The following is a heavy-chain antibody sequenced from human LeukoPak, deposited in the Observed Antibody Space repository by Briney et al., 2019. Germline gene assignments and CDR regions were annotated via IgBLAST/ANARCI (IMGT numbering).Heavy chain of an antibody. J-gene: IGHJ3*02. Sequence: HRASVKVSCKASGGTFSRYAISWVRQSPGQGLEWMGGIIPIFGTANYAQKFQGRVTITADESTSTAYMELSSLRSEDTAVYYCARDARGAAAADDPFDIWGQGTMVTVSS. V-gene: IGHV1-69*13. CDR1: GGTFSRYA. CDR2: IIPIFGTA. D-gene: IGHD6-13*01. CDR3: ARDARGAAAADDPFDI.